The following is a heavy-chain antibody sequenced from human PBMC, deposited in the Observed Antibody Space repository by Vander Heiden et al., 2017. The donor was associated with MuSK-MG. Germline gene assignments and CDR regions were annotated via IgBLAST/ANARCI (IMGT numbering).Heavy chain of an antibody. D-gene: IGHD3-10*01. CDR1: GRSFSGYY. V-gene: IGHV4-34*01. J-gene: IGHJ6*02. Sequence: QVQLQQWGAGLLKPSETLSLTCAVYGRSFSGYYWSWIRQPPGKGLEWIGEINHSGSTNYNPSLKSRVTISVDTSKNQFSLKLSSVTAADTAVYYCARRWRGYYGSATGYYYYGMDVWGQGTTVTVSS. CDR2: INHSGST. CDR3: ARRWRGYYGSATGYYYYGMDV.